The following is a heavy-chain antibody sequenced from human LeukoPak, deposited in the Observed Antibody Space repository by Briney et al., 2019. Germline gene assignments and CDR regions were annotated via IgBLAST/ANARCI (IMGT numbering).Heavy chain of an antibody. CDR1: GYTFTGYY. Sequence: GASVKVSYKASGYTFTGYYMHWVRQAPGQGLEWMGWINPNSGGTNYAQKFQGRVTMTRDTSISTAYMELSRLRSDDTAVYYCARGLYYGSGSYFDRTNYYYYYYMDVWGKGTTVTVSS. D-gene: IGHD3-10*01. CDR2: INPNSGGT. V-gene: IGHV1-2*02. CDR3: ARGLYYGSGSYFDRTNYYYYYYMDV. J-gene: IGHJ6*03.